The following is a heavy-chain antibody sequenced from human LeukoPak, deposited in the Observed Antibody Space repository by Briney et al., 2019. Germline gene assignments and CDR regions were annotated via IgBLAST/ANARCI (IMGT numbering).Heavy chain of an antibody. CDR3: ARGPPPDFDY. Sequence: PSQTLSLTCTVSGGSISSGGYYWSWIRQPPGKGLEWIGYIYHSGSTYYNPSLKSRVTLSVDTSKNQFSLKLNSVTAADTAVYYCARGPPPDFDYWGRGTLVTVSS. J-gene: IGHJ4*02. CDR2: IYHSGST. V-gene: IGHV4-30-2*01. CDR1: GGSISSGGYY.